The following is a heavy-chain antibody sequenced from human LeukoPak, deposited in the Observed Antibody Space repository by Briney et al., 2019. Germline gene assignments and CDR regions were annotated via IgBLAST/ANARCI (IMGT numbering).Heavy chain of an antibody. V-gene: IGHV3-23*01. D-gene: IGHD6-19*01. CDR2: ISPRGDKT. J-gene: IGHJ4*02. CDR1: GFTFSTYA. CDR3: AKERSAGWPFDY. Sequence: GGSLRLSCAASGFTFSTYAMTWVRQAPGEGLEWVSAISPRGDKTYYADSVKGRFTISRDNSKNTLYLQMNSLRAEDTAIFYCAKERSAGWPFDYWGQGTLVTVSS.